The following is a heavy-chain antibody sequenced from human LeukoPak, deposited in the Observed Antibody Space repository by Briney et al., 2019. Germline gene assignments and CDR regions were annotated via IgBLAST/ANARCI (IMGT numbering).Heavy chain of an antibody. V-gene: IGHV1-2*02. CDR3: ARVGSSGWYVHPTLDY. CDR1: GYTFTGYY. J-gene: IGHJ4*02. CDR2: INPNSGGT. D-gene: IGHD6-19*01. Sequence: GASVKVSCKASGYTFTGYYMHWVRQAPGQGLEWMGWINPNSGGTNYAQKFQGRVTVTRDTSITTAYMELSRLRPDDAAVYYCARVGSSGWYVHPTLDYWGQGTLVTVSS.